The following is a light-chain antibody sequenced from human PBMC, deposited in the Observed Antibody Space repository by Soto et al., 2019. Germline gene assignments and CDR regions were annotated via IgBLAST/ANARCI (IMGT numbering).Light chain of an antibody. V-gene: IGKV1-9*01. CDR1: QDISGF. Sequence: DIQLTQSPSFLSASVGDTVTITCRASQDISGFLAWYQHNPGTAPKLLIHAASTLQSGVPPRFSGSGSVTEYTLTITSLQPEDFATYHCQQLDTFPYTFGQATKVEI. CDR3: QQLDTFPYT. J-gene: IGKJ1*01. CDR2: AAS.